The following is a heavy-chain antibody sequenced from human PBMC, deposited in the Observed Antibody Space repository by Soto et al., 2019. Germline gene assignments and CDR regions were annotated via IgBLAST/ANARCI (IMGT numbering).Heavy chain of an antibody. J-gene: IGHJ6*02. CDR3: ARAERPYGDYDNYYYAMDV. Sequence: ASVQVSCKASGGTFSRYAISWVRRAPGQGLEWIGGFIPIYGTRNYAQKFQGRVTITADESTSTAYMELSSLRSEDTAVYYCARAERPYGDYDNYYYAMDVWDQGTSVTVSS. CDR1: GGTFSRYA. V-gene: IGHV1-69*13. CDR2: FIPIYGTR. D-gene: IGHD4-17*01.